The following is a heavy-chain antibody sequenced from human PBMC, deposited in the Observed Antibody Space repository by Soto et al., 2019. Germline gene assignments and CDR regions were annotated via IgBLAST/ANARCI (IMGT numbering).Heavy chain of an antibody. CDR2: IYHSGST. V-gene: IGHV4-4*02. D-gene: IGHD6-13*01. CDR1: SGSISSSNW. Sequence: QVQLQESGPGLVKPSGTLSLTCAVSSGSISSSNWWSWVRQPPGKGLEWIGEIYHSGSTNYNPSLESRVTISVDKSKNQFPLTLSSVTAADTAVYYCAGVAGVVTAGGYFDYWGQGTLVTVSS. J-gene: IGHJ4*02. CDR3: AGVAGVVTAGGYFDY.